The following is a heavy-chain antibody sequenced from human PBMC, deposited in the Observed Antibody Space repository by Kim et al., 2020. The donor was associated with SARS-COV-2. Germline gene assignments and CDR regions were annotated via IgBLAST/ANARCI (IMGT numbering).Heavy chain of an antibody. Sequence: SETLSLTCTVSGGSISSSSYYWGWIRQPPGKGLEWIGSIYYSGSTYYNPSLKSRVTISVDTSKNQFSLKLSSVTAADTAVYYCATTMVRGVKLEGYWGQGTLVTVSS. J-gene: IGHJ4*02. CDR2: IYYSGST. CDR3: ATTMVRGVKLEGY. CDR1: GGSISSSSYY. V-gene: IGHV4-39*01. D-gene: IGHD3-10*01.